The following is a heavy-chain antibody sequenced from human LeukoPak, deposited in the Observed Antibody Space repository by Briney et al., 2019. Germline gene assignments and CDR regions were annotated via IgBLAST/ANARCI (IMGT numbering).Heavy chain of an antibody. J-gene: IGHJ4*02. V-gene: IGHV3-21*01. CDR2: ISSSSSYI. Sequence: GGSLRLSCAASGFTFSSYSMNWVRQAPGKGLECVSSISSSSSYIYYADSVKGRFTISRDNAKNSLYLQMNSLRAEDTAVYYCARSEDTAMDYLATPFDYWGQGTLVTVSS. CDR1: GFTFSSYS. CDR3: ARSEDTAMDYLATPFDY. D-gene: IGHD5-18*01.